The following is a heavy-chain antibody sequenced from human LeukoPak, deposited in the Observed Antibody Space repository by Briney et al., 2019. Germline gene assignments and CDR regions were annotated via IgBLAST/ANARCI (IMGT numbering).Heavy chain of an antibody. D-gene: IGHD2-21*02. Sequence: ASVKVSCKASGFIFTSYGISWMRQAPGQGLEWMGWISGYNGNTYYPQNLQGRVTMTSDTSTSTAYMELRSLRSDDTAVYYCARGTLAYCGGDCYSPFDYWGQGTLVTVSS. V-gene: IGHV1-18*01. J-gene: IGHJ4*02. CDR1: GFIFTSYG. CDR2: ISGYNGNT. CDR3: ARGTLAYCGGDCYSPFDY.